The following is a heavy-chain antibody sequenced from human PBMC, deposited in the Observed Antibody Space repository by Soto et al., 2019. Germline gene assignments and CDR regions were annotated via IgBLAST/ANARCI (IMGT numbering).Heavy chain of an antibody. J-gene: IGHJ5*02. CDR2: INHSGST. Sequence: QVQLQQWGAGLLKPSETLSLTCAVYGGSFSGYYWSWIRQPPGKGLEWIGEINHSGSTNYNPSLKSRVTISVDTAKNQFSLKLSSVTAADTAVYYCARGPTGTLYNWFDPWGQGTLVTVSS. V-gene: IGHV4-34*01. CDR3: ARGPTGTLYNWFDP. CDR1: GGSFSGYY. D-gene: IGHD1-1*01.